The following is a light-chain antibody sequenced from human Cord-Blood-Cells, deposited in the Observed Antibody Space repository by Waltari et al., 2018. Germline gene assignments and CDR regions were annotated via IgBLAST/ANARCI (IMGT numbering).Light chain of an antibody. J-gene: IGLJ1*01. Sequence: QSALTQPASVSGSPGQSITISCTGTSSDVGSYHLVSWYQQHPGKAPKLMIYEGSKRPSGVSNRFSGSKSGNTAPLTISGLQAEDEADYYCCSYAGSSTYVFGTGTKVTVL. CDR2: EGS. CDR3: CSYAGSSTYV. CDR1: SSDVGSYHL. V-gene: IGLV2-23*01.